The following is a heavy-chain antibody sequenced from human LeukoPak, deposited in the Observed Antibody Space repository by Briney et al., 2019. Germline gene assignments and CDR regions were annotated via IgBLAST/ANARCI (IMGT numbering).Heavy chain of an antibody. CDR1: GFTFSSYA. Sequence: TGGSLRLSCAASGFTFSSYAMHWVRQAPGKGLEWVSLISGDGGSTYYADSVKGRFTISRDNSKNSLYLQMNSLRTEDTALYYCAKDCGGDCYSNGVNYAFDIWGQGTMVTVSS. J-gene: IGHJ3*02. CDR3: AKDCGGDCYSNGVNYAFDI. V-gene: IGHV3-43*02. CDR2: ISGDGGST. D-gene: IGHD2-21*02.